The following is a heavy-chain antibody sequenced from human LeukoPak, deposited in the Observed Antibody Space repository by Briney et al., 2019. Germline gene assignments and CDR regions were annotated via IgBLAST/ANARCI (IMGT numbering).Heavy chain of an antibody. V-gene: IGHV3-66*01. CDR1: GFTFSRWW. CDR2: IYSNGGT. CDR3: TYGNYPLTY. D-gene: IGHD4-11*01. J-gene: IGHJ4*02. Sequence: GGSLRLSCAASGFTFSRWWMSWVRQPPGKGPEWISIIYSNGGTRYADSVKGEFTFSRDNSKNTLYLQMNSRRAEDTAVYYCTYGNYPLTYWGQGTLVSVSS.